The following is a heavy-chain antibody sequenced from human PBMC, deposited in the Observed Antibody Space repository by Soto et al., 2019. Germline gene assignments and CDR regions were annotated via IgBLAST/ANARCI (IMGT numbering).Heavy chain of an antibody. V-gene: IGHV3-23*01. CDR3: ARWGSGTNFYYHYAMDV. D-gene: IGHD3-16*01. Sequence: EVQLLESGGGLVQPGGSLRLSCSTSVFSFWNFAMAWVRQGPVKGIEWVSTVNDRGGSTYYPDSVKGRFTISRDYSENTLHLQMSSLRTDDTAIYYRARWGSGTNFYYHYAMDVWGQGTTVTVSS. CDR1: VFSFWNFA. J-gene: IGHJ6*02. CDR2: VNDRGGST.